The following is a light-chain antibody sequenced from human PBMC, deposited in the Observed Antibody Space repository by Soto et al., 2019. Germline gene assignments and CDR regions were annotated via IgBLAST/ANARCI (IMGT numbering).Light chain of an antibody. CDR2: RNN. Sequence: QSVLTQPPSASGTPGQRVTISCSGSRSNIGSNYGYWYQQLPGTAPKLLIYRNNQRPSGVPDRFSGSKSGTSASLAISGLRSEDEADYYCAAWDDSLSGWVFGGGTKLTVL. CDR1: RSNIGSNY. V-gene: IGLV1-47*01. J-gene: IGLJ3*02. CDR3: AAWDDSLSGWV.